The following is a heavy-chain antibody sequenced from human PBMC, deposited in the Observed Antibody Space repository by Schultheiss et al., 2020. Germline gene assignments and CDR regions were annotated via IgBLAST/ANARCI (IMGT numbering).Heavy chain of an antibody. CDR1: GGSISSSSYY. CDR2: IYYSGST. Sequence: SETLSLTCTVSGGSISSSSYYWGWIRQPPGKGLEWIGSIYYSGSTYYNPSLKSRVTISVDKSKNQFSLKLSSVTAADTAVYYCARGSSSSYFDYFDYWGQGTLVTVSS. CDR3: ARGSSSSYFDYFDY. D-gene: IGHD6-6*01. V-gene: IGHV4-39*07. J-gene: IGHJ4*02.